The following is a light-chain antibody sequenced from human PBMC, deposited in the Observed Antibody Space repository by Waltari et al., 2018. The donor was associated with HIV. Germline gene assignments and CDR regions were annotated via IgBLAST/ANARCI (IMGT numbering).Light chain of an antibody. J-gene: IGLJ3*02. CDR1: ALPKQY. CDR2: KDT. V-gene: IGLV3-25*03. CDR3: LSADTSVTWV. Sequence: SYELTQPPSVSVSPGQTARITCSGDALPKQYAYWYQQKPGQAPVLVIYKDTERPSGFPERFSGSSSGTTVTLTISGGQAEDDADYYCLSADTSVTWVFGGGTKLTVL.